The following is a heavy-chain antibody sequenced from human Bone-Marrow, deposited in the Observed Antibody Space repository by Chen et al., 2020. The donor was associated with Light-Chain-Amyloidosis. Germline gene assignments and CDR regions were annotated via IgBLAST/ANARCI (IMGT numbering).Heavy chain of an antibody. Sequence: EVQLEQSGPEVKKPGESLQISCKGSGYTFPNYWIGWVGQMPGKGLEWMGVIYPDDSDARYSPSFEGQVTISADKSITTAYLQWRSLKASDTAMYYCARRRDGYNFDYWGQGTLVTVSS. J-gene: IGHJ4*02. D-gene: IGHD5-12*01. CDR2: IYPDDSDA. CDR3: ARRRDGYNFDY. V-gene: IGHV5-51*01. CDR1: GYTFPNYW.